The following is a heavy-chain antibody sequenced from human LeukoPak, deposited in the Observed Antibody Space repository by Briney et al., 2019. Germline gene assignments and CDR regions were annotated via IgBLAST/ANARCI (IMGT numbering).Heavy chain of an antibody. CDR3: ARESILTGYYLGGLNFDY. Sequence: SETLSLTCTVSGGSISSYYWSWIRQPAGKGLEWIGRIYTSGSTNYNLSLKSRVTMSVDTSKNQFSLKLSSVTAADTAVYYCARESILTGYYLGGLNFDYWGQGTLVTVSS. D-gene: IGHD3-9*01. CDR2: IYTSGST. V-gene: IGHV4-4*07. J-gene: IGHJ4*02. CDR1: GGSISSYY.